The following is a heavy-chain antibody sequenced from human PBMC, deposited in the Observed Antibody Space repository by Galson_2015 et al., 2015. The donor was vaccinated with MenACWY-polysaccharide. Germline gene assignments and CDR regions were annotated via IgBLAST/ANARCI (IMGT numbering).Heavy chain of an antibody. D-gene: IGHD3-10*01. Sequence: ETLSLTCTVSGGSISRSSHYWGWIRQPPGKGLEWIGSIYDSGKTYYNPSLKSRGTISVDTSRNQFSLKLSSVTAADTAVYWCARDSHYYGSGSRGWFDPWGQGTLVSVSS. CDR3: ARDSHYYGSGSRGWFDP. J-gene: IGHJ5*02. CDR1: GGSISRSSHY. V-gene: IGHV4-39*07. CDR2: IYDSGKT.